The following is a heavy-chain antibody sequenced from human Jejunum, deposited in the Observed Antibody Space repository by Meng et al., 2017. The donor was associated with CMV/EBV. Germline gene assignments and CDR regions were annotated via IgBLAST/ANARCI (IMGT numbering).Heavy chain of an antibody. Sequence: SGFPLNCDGLHWVRQFPGKGLEWVAVRWYDGSRKYFADSVQGRFSISRDDSKNTVYLQMSSLRAEDTAVYYCARDNDGSSHYSQFDYWGQGTLVTVSS. J-gene: IGHJ4*02. V-gene: IGHV3-33*01. CDR3: ARDNDGSSHYSQFDY. D-gene: IGHD3-22*01. CDR1: GFPLNCDG. CDR2: RWYDGSRK.